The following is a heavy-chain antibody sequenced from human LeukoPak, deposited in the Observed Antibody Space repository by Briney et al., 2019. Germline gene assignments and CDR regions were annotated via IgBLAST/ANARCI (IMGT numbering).Heavy chain of an antibody. D-gene: IGHD5-12*01. CDR3: AREGGGLGTYFDY. V-gene: IGHV3-21*01. J-gene: IGHJ4*02. CDR1: GFTFSSYS. CDR2: ISSSSSYI. Sequence: GGSLRLSCAASGFTFSSYSMNWVGQAPGKGLEWVSSISSSSSYIYYADSVKGRFTISRDNAKNSLYLQMNSLRAEDTAVYYCAREGGGLGTYFDYWGQGTLVTVSS.